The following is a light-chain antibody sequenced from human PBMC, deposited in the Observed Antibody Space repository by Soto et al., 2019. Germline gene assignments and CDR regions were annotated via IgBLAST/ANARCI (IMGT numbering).Light chain of an antibody. CDR3: QLYGSSLLT. CDR1: QSVSSN. Sequence: EIVMTQSPATLSVSPGEGVTLSCRASQSVSSNLAWYQQKPGQAPRLLIYSASSRATGIPDRFSGSGSGTDFTLTISRLEPEDFAVYYCQLYGSSLLTFGGGTKVDIK. CDR2: SAS. J-gene: IGKJ4*01. V-gene: IGKV3-20*01.